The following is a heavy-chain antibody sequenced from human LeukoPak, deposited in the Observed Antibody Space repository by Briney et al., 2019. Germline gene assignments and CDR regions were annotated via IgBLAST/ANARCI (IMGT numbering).Heavy chain of an antibody. CDR3: AKDAGYSGSYWRPFDY. CDR2: ISSGRTT. V-gene: IGHV3-23*01. Sequence: GGSLRLSCAASGFTFNSNAMNWVRQAPGKGLEWVSSISSGRTTFYADSVKGRFTTSRDNSENTLYLQMNSLRAEDTAVYYCAKDAGYSGSYWRPFDYWGQGTLVTVSS. J-gene: IGHJ4*02. D-gene: IGHD1-26*01. CDR1: GFTFNSNA.